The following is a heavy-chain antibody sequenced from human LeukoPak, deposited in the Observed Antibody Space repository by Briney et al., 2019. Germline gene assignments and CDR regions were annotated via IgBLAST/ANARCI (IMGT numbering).Heavy chain of an antibody. V-gene: IGHV4-59*08. CDR1: GGSIGSYY. Sequence: ASETLSLTCSVSGGSIGSYYWSWIRQPPGKGMEWIGYIYYTGSTNYNPSLESRVTISVDTSKNQFSLKLNSVTAADAAVYYCARSYYGGSHQYYFDYWGQGTLVTVSS. CDR3: ARSYYGGSHQYYFDY. D-gene: IGHD4-23*01. CDR2: IYYTGST. J-gene: IGHJ4*02.